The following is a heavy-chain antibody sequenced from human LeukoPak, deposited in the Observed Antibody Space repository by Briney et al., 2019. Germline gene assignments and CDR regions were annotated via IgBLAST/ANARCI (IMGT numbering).Heavy chain of an antibody. V-gene: IGHV1-69*13. CDR1: GGTFSSYA. D-gene: IGHD6-6*01. J-gene: IGHJ6*03. Sequence: SVKVSCKASGGTFSSYAISWVRQAPGQGLEWMGGIIPIFGTANYAQKFQGRVTITADESTSTAYMDLSSLRSEDTAVYYCARAQVAARSYYYYYYMDVWGKGTTVTVSS. CDR2: IIPIFGTA. CDR3: ARAQVAARSYYYYYYMDV.